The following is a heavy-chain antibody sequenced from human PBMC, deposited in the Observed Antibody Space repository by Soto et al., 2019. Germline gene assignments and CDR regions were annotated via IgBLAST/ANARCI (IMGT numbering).Heavy chain of an antibody. CDR1: GYTFTSYG. CDR3: ATVKRNPHYDILTGYYYYYYMDV. D-gene: IGHD3-9*01. J-gene: IGHJ6*03. CDR2: ISAYNGNT. Sequence: QVQLVQSGAEVKKPGASVKVSCKASGYTFTSYGIRWVRQAPGQWLEWMGWISAYNGNTNYAQKLQGRVTMTTDTSTSTAYMELRSLRSDDTAVYYCATVKRNPHYDILTGYYYYYYMDVWGKGTTVTVSS. V-gene: IGHV1-18*01.